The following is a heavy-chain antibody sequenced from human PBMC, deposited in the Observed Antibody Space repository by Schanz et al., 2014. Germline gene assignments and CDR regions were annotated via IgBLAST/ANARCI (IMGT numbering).Heavy chain of an antibody. CDR2: IHYSGNS. Sequence: VQLQQSGPGLVKPSDTLSLTCTVSGGSISRHYWSWIRQPPGKGLEWIGYIHYSGNSNYNPSLKSRVTISLDTSKSQFSLKLTSVTAADTAVYYCARTFYFASGTYHTPNYYYGLDVGGQGTTVTVSS. CDR1: GGSISRHY. J-gene: IGHJ6*02. V-gene: IGHV4-59*07. CDR3: ARTFYFASGTYHTPNYYYGLDV. D-gene: IGHD3-10*01.